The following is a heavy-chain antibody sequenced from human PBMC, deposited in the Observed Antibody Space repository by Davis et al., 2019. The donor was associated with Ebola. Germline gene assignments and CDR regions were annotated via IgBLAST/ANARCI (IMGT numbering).Heavy chain of an antibody. CDR3: AKDKVADYYDSSGYYLRGGFDY. D-gene: IGHD3-22*01. CDR1: GGTFSSYA. Sequence: SCKASGGTFSSYAMSWVRQAPGKGLEWVSAISGSGGSTYYADSVKGRFTISRDNSKNTLYLQMNSLRAEDTAVYYCAKDKVADYYDSSGYYLRGGFDYWGQGTLVTVSS. CDR2: ISGSGGST. V-gene: IGHV3-23*01. J-gene: IGHJ4*02.